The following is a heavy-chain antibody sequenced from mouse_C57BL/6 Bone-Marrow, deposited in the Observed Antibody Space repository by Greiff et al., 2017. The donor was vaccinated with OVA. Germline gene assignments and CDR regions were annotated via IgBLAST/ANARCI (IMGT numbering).Heavy chain of an antibody. CDR3: ERHDCYGGSPGWFAY. CDR2: IRSKSNYYST. CDR1: GFSFNTHA. D-gene: IGHD1-1*01. Sequence: GGGLVQPKGSLKLSCAASGFSFNTHAMIWVRLAPGKALEWVARIRSKSNYYSTYYADSVKDRFTIYRDDSESMLYLRMNDLKTEDPSMYYCERHDCYGGSPGWFAYGGQGTLVTVSA. J-gene: IGHJ3*01. V-gene: IGHV10-1*01.